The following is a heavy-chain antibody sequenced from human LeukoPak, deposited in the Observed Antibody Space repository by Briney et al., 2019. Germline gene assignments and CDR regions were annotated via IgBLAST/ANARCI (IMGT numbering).Heavy chain of an antibody. Sequence: GSLRLSCADSGFTFSNYNMNWVRQSPGKGLEWIGEINHSGATTYNPSLKTRLTISADTSKNQFSLKLSSVTAADTAVYYCARRPFGRPFDPWGQGTLVTVSS. V-gene: IGHV4-34*01. CDR2: INHSGAT. J-gene: IGHJ5*02. CDR3: ARRPFGRPFDP. CDR1: GFTFSNYN. D-gene: IGHD3-16*01.